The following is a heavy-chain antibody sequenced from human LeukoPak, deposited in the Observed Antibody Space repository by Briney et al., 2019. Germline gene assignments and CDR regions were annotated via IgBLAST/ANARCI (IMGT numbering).Heavy chain of an antibody. J-gene: IGHJ4*02. V-gene: IGHV3-74*01. CDR1: GFTFSTYW. Sequence: GGSLRLSCAASGFTFSTYWMHWVRQAPGKGLVWVSRINSDGSSTSYADSVKGRFTISRDNAKNTLYLQMNSLRAEDTAVYYCGRQYYYDSSGYYYPSDYWGQGTLVTVSS. D-gene: IGHD3-22*01. CDR3: GRQYYYDSSGYYYPSDY. CDR2: INSDGSST.